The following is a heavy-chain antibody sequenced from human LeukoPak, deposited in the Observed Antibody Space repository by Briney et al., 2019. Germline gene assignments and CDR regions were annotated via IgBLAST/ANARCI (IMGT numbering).Heavy chain of an antibody. J-gene: IGHJ4*02. Sequence: ESSETLSLTSTVSGGSISSYYWSWIRQPAGKGLEWIGRIYTSGSTNYNPSLKSRVTMSVDTSKNQFSLKLSSVTAADTAVYYCARGWDYDFWSGSQPFDYWGQGTLVTVSS. CDR3: ARGWDYDFWSGSQPFDY. V-gene: IGHV4-4*07. D-gene: IGHD3-3*01. CDR1: GGSISSYY. CDR2: IYTSGST.